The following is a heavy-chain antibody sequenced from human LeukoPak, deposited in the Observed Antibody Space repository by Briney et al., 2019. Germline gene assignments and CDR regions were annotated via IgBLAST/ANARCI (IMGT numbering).Heavy chain of an antibody. D-gene: IGHD6-6*01. J-gene: IGHJ4*02. V-gene: IGHV3-48*01. CDR3: ARGGAARPDY. CDR1: GFTFSYYG. CDR2: ISSNSRTV. Sequence: GGSLRLSCAVSGFTFSYYGMNWVRQAPGKGLEWVSYISSNSRTVEYADSVKGRFTISRDNAKNSLYLQLNTLRAEDTAVYYCARGGAARPDYWGRGTLVSVSS.